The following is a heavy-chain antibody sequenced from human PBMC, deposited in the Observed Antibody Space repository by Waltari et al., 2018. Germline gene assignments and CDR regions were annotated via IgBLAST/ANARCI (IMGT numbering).Heavy chain of an antibody. V-gene: IGHV3-9*01. CDR1: GFHFDAYA. Sequence: EVQLVESGGGLLQPGRSLRLSCAASGFHFDAYAMHWVRQAPGKGLEWVSGISWNSGRIDYADSVKGRFTISRDNAKNSLYLQMNSLRVEDTALYYCAKADCGGDCTLIDCWGQGTLVTVSS. CDR2: ISWNSGRI. D-gene: IGHD2-21*02. J-gene: IGHJ4*02. CDR3: AKADCGGDCTLIDC.